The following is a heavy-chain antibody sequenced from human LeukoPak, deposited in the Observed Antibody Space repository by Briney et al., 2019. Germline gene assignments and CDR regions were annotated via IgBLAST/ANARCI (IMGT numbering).Heavy chain of an antibody. Sequence: SETLSLTCTVSGGSISSSNSNWGWIRQPPGKGPEWLASIYYRGTTYYNPSLKSRVTISVDTSKSQFSLRLRSVTAADTAVYYCARGWDEWELLEGLNFDYWGQGTLVTVSS. D-gene: IGHD1-26*01. V-gene: IGHV4-39*01. CDR1: GGSISSSNSN. CDR3: ARGWDEWELLEGLNFDY. J-gene: IGHJ4*02. CDR2: IYYRGTT.